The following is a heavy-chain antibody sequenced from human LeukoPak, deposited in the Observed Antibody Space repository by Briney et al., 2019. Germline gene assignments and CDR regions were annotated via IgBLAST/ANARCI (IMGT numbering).Heavy chain of an antibody. CDR3: ASEFTGWFDP. Sequence: ASVKVSCKASGYTFTSYYLHWVRQAHGQGLEWMGIINPSGGSTSYAQKFQGRVTMTRDTSTSTVYMELSSLRSEDTAVYYCASEFTGWFDPWGQGTLVTVSS. D-gene: IGHD2-8*02. CDR2: INPSGGST. V-gene: IGHV1-46*01. J-gene: IGHJ5*02. CDR1: GYTFTSYY.